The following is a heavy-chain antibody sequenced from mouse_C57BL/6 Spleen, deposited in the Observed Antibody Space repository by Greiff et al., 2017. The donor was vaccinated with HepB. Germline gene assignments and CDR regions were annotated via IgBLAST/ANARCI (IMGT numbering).Heavy chain of an antibody. CDR2: FYPGSGSI. CDR1: GYTFTEYT. V-gene: IGHV1-62-2*01. Sequence: QVQLKESGAELVKPGASVKLSCKASGYTFTEYTIHWVKQRSGQGLEWIGWFYPGSGSIKYNEKFKDKATLTADNSSSTVYMELSRLTSEDSAVYFCARHEEDSSGSYYFDYWGQGTTLTVSS. D-gene: IGHD3-2*02. CDR3: ARHEEDSSGSYYFDY. J-gene: IGHJ2*01.